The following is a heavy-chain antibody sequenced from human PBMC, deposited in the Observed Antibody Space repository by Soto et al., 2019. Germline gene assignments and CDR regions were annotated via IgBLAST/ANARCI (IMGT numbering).Heavy chain of an antibody. V-gene: IGHV3-33*01. J-gene: IGHJ4*02. D-gene: IGHD5-18*01. Sequence: QVQLVESGGSVVQPGRSLRLSCAASGFTFSSYGMHWVRQGPGKGLEWVAVIWYDGRNKYYSDSVKGRFTMSRDDSKNTLCPRMSSLRAEDTAVYWCAGDNGYGMPLGYWGQGTLVTVSS. CDR2: IWYDGRNK. CDR3: AGDNGYGMPLGY. CDR1: GFTFSSYG.